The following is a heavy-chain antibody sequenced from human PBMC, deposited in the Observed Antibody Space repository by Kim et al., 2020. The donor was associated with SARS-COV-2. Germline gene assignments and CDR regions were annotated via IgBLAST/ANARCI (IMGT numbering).Heavy chain of an antibody. CDR1: AFTFSDYY. J-gene: IGHJ4*02. D-gene: IGHD3-10*01. CDR2: ISSSGSTI. V-gene: IGHV3-11*01. CDR3: ARETYYYGSEEVSWYYFDY. Sequence: GSLRLSCAASAFTFSDYYMSWIRQAPGKGLEWVSYISSSGSTIYYADSVKGRFTISRDNAKNSLYLQMNSLRAEDTAVYYCARETYYYGSEEVSWYYFDYWGQGTLVTVSS.